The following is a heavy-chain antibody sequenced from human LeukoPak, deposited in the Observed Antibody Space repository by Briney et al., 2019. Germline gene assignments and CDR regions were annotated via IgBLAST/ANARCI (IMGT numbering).Heavy chain of an antibody. D-gene: IGHD1-1*01. J-gene: IGHJ6*03. CDR3: ARRAHMVQRNYYMDV. Sequence: GESLKISCKGSGYSFTSYWIGWVRQMPGKGLEWMGIIYPGDSDTRYSPSFQGQVTISADKSISTAYLQWSSLKASDTAMYYCARRAHMVQRNYYMDVWGKGTTVTVSS. CDR2: IYPGDSDT. CDR1: GYSFTSYW. V-gene: IGHV5-51*01.